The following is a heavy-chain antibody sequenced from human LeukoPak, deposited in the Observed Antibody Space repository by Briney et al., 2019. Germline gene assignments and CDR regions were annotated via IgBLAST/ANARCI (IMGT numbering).Heavy chain of an antibody. CDR2: INHSGST. Sequence: SETLSLTCAVYGGSFNGYYWSWIRQPPGKGLEWIGEINHSGSTNYNPSLKSRVTISVDTSKNQFSLKLSSVTAADTAVYYCARHSSGWYPNWFDPWGQGTLVIVSS. CDR3: ARHSSGWYPNWFDP. V-gene: IGHV4-34*01. J-gene: IGHJ5*02. D-gene: IGHD6-19*01. CDR1: GGSFNGYY.